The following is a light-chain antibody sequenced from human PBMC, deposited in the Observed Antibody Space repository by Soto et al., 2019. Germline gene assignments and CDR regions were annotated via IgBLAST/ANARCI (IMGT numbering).Light chain of an antibody. J-gene: IGKJ1*01. V-gene: IGKV3-15*01. CDR3: QQSNNWPKT. Sequence: EIVMTQSPDTLSVSPGETATLSCRASQSVGSNLAWYQQKPGQAPRLLISDASTGAAGLPARFSGSGSGTEFTLTISSLQSEDFAVYYCQQSNNWPKTFGQGTKV. CDR1: QSVGSN. CDR2: DAS.